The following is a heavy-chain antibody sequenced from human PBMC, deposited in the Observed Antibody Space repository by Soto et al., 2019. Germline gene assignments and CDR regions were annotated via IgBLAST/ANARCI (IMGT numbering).Heavy chain of an antibody. CDR1: GGSISSSSYY. V-gene: IGHV4-39*07. CDR2: IYYSGST. CDR3: ARALVGATKMDV. D-gene: IGHD1-26*01. Sequence: SETLSLTCTVSGGSISSSSYYWGWIRQPPGKGLEWIGSIYYSGSTYYNPSLKSRVTISVDTSKNQFSLKLSSVTAADTAVYYCARALVGATKMDVWGKGTTVTVSS. J-gene: IGHJ6*04.